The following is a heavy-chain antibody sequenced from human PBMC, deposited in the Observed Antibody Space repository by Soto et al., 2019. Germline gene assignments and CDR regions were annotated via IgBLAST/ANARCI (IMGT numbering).Heavy chain of an antibody. CDR3: AKSYIMITFGGVIAPTHAFDI. D-gene: IGHD3-16*02. CDR1: GFTFSSYA. CDR2: ISGSGGST. J-gene: IGHJ3*02. Sequence: GESLKISCAASGFTFSSYAMSWVRQAPGKGLEWVSAISGSGGSTYYADSVKGRFTISRDNSKNTLYLQMNSLRAEDTAVYYCAKSYIMITFGGVIAPTHAFDIWGQGTMVTVSS. V-gene: IGHV3-23*01.